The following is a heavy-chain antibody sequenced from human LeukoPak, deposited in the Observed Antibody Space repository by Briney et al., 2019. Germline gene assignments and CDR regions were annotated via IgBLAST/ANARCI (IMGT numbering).Heavy chain of an antibody. Sequence: GGSLRLSCGASGFTFSTYGMHWVRQTPGKGLEWVAVIWYDGRTKYYADSVKGRFTISRDNSKNTLYLQMNSLRAEDTAVYYCAKKVPANWGSYFDYWGQGTLVTVSS. CDR1: GFTFSTYG. D-gene: IGHD7-27*01. V-gene: IGHV3-33*06. CDR2: IWYDGRTK. J-gene: IGHJ4*02. CDR3: AKKVPANWGSYFDY.